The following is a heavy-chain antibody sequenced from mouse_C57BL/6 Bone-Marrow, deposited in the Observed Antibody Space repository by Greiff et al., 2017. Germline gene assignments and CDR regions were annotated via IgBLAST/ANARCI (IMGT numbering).Heavy chain of an antibody. Sequence: EVMLVESGGDLVKPGGSLKLSCAASGFTFSSYGMSCVRQTPDKRLEWVATISSGGSYTYYPDSVKGRFTISRDNAKNTLYLQMGSLKSEDTAMYYCARPSPFAYWGQGTLVTVSA. V-gene: IGHV5-6*02. J-gene: IGHJ3*01. CDR2: ISSGGSYT. D-gene: IGHD6-2*01. CDR1: GFTFSSYG. CDR3: ARPSPFAY.